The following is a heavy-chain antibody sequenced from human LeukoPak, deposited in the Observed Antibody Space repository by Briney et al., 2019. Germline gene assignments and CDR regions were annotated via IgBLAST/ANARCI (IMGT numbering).Heavy chain of an antibody. CDR3: ARDGYDFWSGSY. CDR2: ISSSSSYI. J-gene: IGHJ4*02. Sequence: PGRSLRLSCAASGFTFSSYAMHWVRQAPGKGLEWVSSISSSSSYIYYADSVKGRFTISRDNAKNSLYLQMNSLRAEDTAVYYCARDGYDFWSGSYWGQGTLVTVSS. CDR1: GFTFSSYA. V-gene: IGHV3-21*01. D-gene: IGHD3-3*01.